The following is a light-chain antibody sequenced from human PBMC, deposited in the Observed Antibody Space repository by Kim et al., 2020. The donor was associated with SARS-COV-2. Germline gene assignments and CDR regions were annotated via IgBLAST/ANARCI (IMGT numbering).Light chain of an antibody. CDR3: SAWDYSLRAWV. CDR2: RND. J-gene: IGLJ3*02. V-gene: IGLV10-54*04. CDR1: SNNVGNRG. Sequence: LTQPPVVSKGLRQTATLTCTGNSNNVGNRGAAWLQQHQGHPPRVLSYRNDNRPAGISERFSASRSGNTASLTITGLQPEDEAEYYCSAWDYSLRAWVFGGGTQLTVL.